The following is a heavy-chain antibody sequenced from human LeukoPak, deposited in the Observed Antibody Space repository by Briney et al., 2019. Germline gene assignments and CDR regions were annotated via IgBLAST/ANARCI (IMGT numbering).Heavy chain of an antibody. CDR3: AREDLYCSGGSCYSVY. V-gene: IGHV3-53*01. D-gene: IGHD2-15*01. Sequence: GGSLRLSCAASGFTVSNNSMTWVRQAPGKGLEWVSVIYSGGSTYYADSVKGRFTISRDNSKNTLYLQMNSLRAEDTAVYYCAREDLYCSGGSCYSVYWGQGTLVTVSS. CDR2: IYSGGST. CDR1: GFTVSNNS. J-gene: IGHJ4*02.